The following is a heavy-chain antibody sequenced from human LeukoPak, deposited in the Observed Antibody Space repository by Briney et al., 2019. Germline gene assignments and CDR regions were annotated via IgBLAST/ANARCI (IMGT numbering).Heavy chain of an antibody. CDR2: IYYSGST. CDR1: GGSISSYY. V-gene: IGHV4-59*01. D-gene: IGHD3-22*01. Sequence: SETLSLTCTVSGGSISSYYWSWIRQPPGKGLEWIGYIYYSGSTNYNPSLKSRVTISVDTSKNQFSLKLSSVTAADTAVYYCARKDSSGYADAFDIWGQGTMVTVSS. CDR3: ARKDSSGYADAFDI. J-gene: IGHJ3*02.